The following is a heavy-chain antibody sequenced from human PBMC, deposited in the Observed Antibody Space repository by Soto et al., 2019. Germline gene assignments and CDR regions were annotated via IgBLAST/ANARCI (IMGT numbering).Heavy chain of an antibody. D-gene: IGHD5-18*01. Sequence: ASVKVSCKAPGYTFTSYAMHWVRQAPGQRLEWMGWINAGNGNTKYSQKFQGRVTITRATSASTAYMELSSLRSEETAVYYCSRPHVDTALVLYYFYYCGQGTLGTFSS. CDR2: INAGNGNT. CDR3: SRPHVDTALVLYYFYY. J-gene: IGHJ4*02. CDR1: GYTFTSYA. V-gene: IGHV1-3*01.